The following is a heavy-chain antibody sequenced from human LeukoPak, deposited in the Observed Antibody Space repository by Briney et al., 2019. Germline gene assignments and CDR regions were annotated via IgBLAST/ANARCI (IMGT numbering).Heavy chain of an antibody. CDR1: GFSFSGYW. V-gene: IGHV3-23*01. J-gene: IGHJ4*02. CDR2: ISGSGGST. D-gene: IGHD3-22*01. Sequence: GGSLRLSCAAPGFSFSGYWMSWVRQATGKGLEWVSTISGSGGSTYYADSVKGRFTISRDNSKNTLYLQMNSLRAEETAVYYCATGMYYYDSSGYWSPFDYWGQGTLVTVSS. CDR3: ATGMYYYDSSGYWSPFDY.